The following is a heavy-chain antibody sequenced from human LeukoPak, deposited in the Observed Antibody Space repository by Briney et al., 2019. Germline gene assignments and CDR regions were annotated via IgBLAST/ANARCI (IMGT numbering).Heavy chain of an antibody. CDR3: ARVTSYYDSSGYQFYFDY. D-gene: IGHD3-22*01. J-gene: IGHJ4*02. Sequence: SEPLSLTCTVSGGSISSYYWSWIRQPPGKGLEWIGYIYYSGSTNYNPSLKSRVTISVDTSKNQFSLKLSSVTAADTAVYYCARVTSYYDSSGYQFYFDYWGQGTLVTVSS. V-gene: IGHV4-59*01. CDR2: IYYSGST. CDR1: GGSISSYY.